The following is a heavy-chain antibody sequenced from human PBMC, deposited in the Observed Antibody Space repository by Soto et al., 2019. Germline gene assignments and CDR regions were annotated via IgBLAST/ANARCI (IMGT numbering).Heavy chain of an antibody. V-gene: IGHV4-39*07. CDR2: IYYSGST. CDR3: ARDKITGLFDY. D-gene: IGHD2-8*02. J-gene: IGHJ4*01. CDR1: GGSISSSSYY. Sequence: PSETLSLTCTVSGGSISSSSYYWGWIRQPPGKGLEWIGSIYYSGSTYYNPSLKSRVTISVDTSKNQFSLKLTSVTAADTAVYYCARDKITGLFDYWGHGTLVTVSS.